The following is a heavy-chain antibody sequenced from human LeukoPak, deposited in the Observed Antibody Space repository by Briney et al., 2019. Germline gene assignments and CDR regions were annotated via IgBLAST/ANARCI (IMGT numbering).Heavy chain of an antibody. J-gene: IGHJ5*02. CDR3: AILRRGNWFDP. CDR2: IYTSGST. V-gene: IGHV4-61*02. CDR1: GCSISSGSYY. Sequence: SETLSLTCTVSGCSISSGSYYWSWTRQPAGKGLEWIGRIYTSGSTNYNPSLKSRVTISVDTSKNQFSLKLSSVTAADTAVYYCAILRRGNWFDPWGQGTLVTVSS.